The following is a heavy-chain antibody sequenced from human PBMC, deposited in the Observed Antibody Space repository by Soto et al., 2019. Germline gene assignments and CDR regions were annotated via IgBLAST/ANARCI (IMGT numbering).Heavy chain of an antibody. V-gene: IGHV1-2*02. CDR1: RYIFTAYF. CDR3: ASHDPGARFDP. D-gene: IGHD1-1*01. J-gene: IGHJ5*02. Sequence: QVQLVQSGAEVKKPGASVKVACKAPRYIFTAYFMHWVRQAPGQGLEWMGWINPNNGAKPYGLSFRGRVTRTRDTSISTAAMELSSLRSYDTAVYYCASHDPGARFDPWGQGTLVIVSS. CDR2: INPNNGAK.